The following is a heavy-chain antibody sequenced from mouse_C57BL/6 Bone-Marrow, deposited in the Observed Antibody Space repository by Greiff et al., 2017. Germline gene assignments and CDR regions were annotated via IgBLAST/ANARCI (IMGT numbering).Heavy chain of an antibody. CDR2: LVPSGSST. CDR1: GYTFTSYW. Sequence: VQLQQPGAELVMPGASVKLSCKASGYTFTSYWMHWVKQRPGHGLEWIGELVPSGSSTNYTNKFKGKSPLTVDKSSSTAYMQLSSLTSEDSAVYYCAREGSWVAYWGQGTLVTVSA. J-gene: IGHJ3*01. V-gene: IGHV1-69*01. CDR3: AREGSWVAY.